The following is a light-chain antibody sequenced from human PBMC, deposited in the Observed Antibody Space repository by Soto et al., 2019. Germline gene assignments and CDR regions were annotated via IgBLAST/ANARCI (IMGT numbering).Light chain of an antibody. V-gene: IGKV3-15*01. CDR2: GAS. J-gene: IGKJ2*01. CDR1: QSVSSN. CDR3: QQYNNWPSVT. Sequence: EVVMTQSPATLSVSPGERATISCRASQSVSSNLVWYQQKPGQAPRLLIYGASTRATGIPARFSGSGSGTEFTLTISSLQSEDFAVYYCQQYNNWPSVTFGQGTKLEIK.